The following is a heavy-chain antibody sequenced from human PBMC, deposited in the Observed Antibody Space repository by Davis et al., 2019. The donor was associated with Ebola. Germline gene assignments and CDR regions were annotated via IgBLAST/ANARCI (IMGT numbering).Heavy chain of an antibody. CDR1: GGTFSSYA. J-gene: IGHJ5*02. V-gene: IGHV1-69*13. D-gene: IGHD6-6*01. CDR3: ARDRGFYSSSYNWFDP. CDR2: IIPIFGTA. Sequence: SVKVSCKASGGTFSSYAISWVRQAPGQGLEWMGGIIPIFGTANYAQKFQGRVTITADESTSTAYMELSSLRSEDTAVYYCARDRGFYSSSYNWFDPWGQGTLVTVSS.